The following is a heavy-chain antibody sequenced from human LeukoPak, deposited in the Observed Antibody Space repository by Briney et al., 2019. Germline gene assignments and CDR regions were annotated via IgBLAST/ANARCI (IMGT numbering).Heavy chain of an antibody. Sequence: PSETLSLTCTVSGASVSSASYWTWIRQPPGKGVEWIAHIYNGVNTNYNPSLKSRVTISVDTSKNQFSLRLNSVTAADTAMYYCARSHDHLWGNYPDYWGQGTLVTVSS. D-gene: IGHD3-16*02. V-gene: IGHV4-61*01. J-gene: IGHJ4*02. CDR1: GASVSSASY. CDR3: ARSHDHLWGNYPDY. CDR2: IYNGVNT.